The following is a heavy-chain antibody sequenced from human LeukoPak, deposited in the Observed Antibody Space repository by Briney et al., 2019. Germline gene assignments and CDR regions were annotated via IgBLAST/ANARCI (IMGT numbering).Heavy chain of an antibody. D-gene: IGHD3-3*01. CDR2: MYHSGST. CDR3: ARLSPRFAVVRDSHFDY. Sequence: PETLSLTCAVSGYSISSGYYWGWIRQPPGKGLEWIGSMYHSGSTYYNPSLKSRVTMSLDTSKNQFSLKLSSVTAADTAVYYCARLSPRFAVVRDSHFDYWGQGILVTVSS. CDR1: GYSISSGYY. V-gene: IGHV4-38-2*01. J-gene: IGHJ4*02.